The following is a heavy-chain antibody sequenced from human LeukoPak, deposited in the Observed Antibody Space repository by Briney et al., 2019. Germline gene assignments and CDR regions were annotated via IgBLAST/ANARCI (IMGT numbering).Heavy chain of an antibody. Sequence: GGSLRLSCAASGFTFSSYDMHWVRQATGKGLEWVSAIGTAGDTYYPGSVKGRFTISRENAKNSLYLQMNSLRAGDTAVYYCAREGPERSRIAFDIWGQGTMVTVSS. CDR1: GFTFSSYD. CDR3: AREGPERSRIAFDI. J-gene: IGHJ3*02. CDR2: IGTAGDT. D-gene: IGHD1-14*01. V-gene: IGHV3-13*01.